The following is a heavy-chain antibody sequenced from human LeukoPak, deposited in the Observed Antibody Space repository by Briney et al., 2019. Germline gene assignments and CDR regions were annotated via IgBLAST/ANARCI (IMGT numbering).Heavy chain of an antibody. V-gene: IGHV3-48*04. CDR2: ISSSGSTI. J-gene: IGHJ4*02. CDR1: GFTFSSYS. Sequence: PGGSLRLSCAASGFTFSSYSMNWVRQAPGKGLEWVSYISSSGSTIYYADSVKGRFTISRDNAKNSLYLQMNSLRAEDTAVYYCARLEDIVVVPAAPFDYWGQGTLVTVSS. CDR3: ARLEDIVVVPAAPFDY. D-gene: IGHD2-2*01.